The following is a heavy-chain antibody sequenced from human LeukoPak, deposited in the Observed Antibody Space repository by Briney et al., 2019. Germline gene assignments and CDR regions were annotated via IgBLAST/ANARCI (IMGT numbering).Heavy chain of an antibody. V-gene: IGHV1-69*10. Sequence: SVKVSYKASGGTFSSYAISWVRQAPGQGLEWMGGIIPIFGIANYAQKFQGRVTITADKSTSTAYMELSSLRSEDTAVYYCARGFSGRGTSCSSNFDYWGQGTLVTVSS. CDR3: ARGFSGRGTSCSSNFDY. D-gene: IGHD2-2*01. J-gene: IGHJ4*02. CDR2: IIPIFGIA. CDR1: GGTFSSYA.